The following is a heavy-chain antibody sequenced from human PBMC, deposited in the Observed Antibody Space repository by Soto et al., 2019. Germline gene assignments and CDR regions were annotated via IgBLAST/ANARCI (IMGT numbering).Heavy chain of an antibody. D-gene: IGHD2-15*01. V-gene: IGHV3-48*01. CDR3: ARELTLRGGGAFDI. Sequence: EVQLVESGGGLVQPGGSLRLSCAASGFTFSSYSMNWVRQAPGKGLEWVSYISSSSSTIYYADSVKGRFTISRDNAKNSLYLQMNSLRAEDTAVYYCARELTLRGGGAFDIWGQGTMVTVSS. CDR1: GFTFSSYS. CDR2: ISSSSSTI. J-gene: IGHJ3*02.